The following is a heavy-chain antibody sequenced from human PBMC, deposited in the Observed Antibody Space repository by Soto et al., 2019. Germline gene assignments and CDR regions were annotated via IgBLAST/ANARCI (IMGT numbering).Heavy chain of an antibody. D-gene: IGHD3-3*02. J-gene: IGHJ4*02. Sequence: ASVKVSCKASGYTFTTYFIHWVRQAPGQGPEWMGIINPSHASTTYAQKFQGRVTMTSDTSTTTVYLEVSSLTSEDTAFYFCAREGPRDGSSKHFDYWGQGTLVTVSP. CDR1: GYTFTTYF. CDR2: INPSHAST. V-gene: IGHV1-46*03. CDR3: AREGPRDGSSKHFDY.